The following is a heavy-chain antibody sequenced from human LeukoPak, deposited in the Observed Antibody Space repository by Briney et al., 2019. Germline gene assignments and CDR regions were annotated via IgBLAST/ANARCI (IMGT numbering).Heavy chain of an antibody. CDR1: GGSFSGYY. CDR2: INHSGST. CDR3: ARGKRSRPNRRGYYYYGMDV. V-gene: IGHV4-34*01. J-gene: IGHJ6*02. Sequence: PSETLSPTCAVYGGSFSGYYWSWIRQPPGKGLEWIGEINHSGSTNYNPSLKSRVTISVDTSKNQFSLKLSSVTAADTAVYYCARGKRSRPNRRGYYYYGMDVWGQGTTVTVSS.